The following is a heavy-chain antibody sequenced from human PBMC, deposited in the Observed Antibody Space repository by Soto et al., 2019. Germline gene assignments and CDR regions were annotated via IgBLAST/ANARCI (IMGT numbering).Heavy chain of an antibody. J-gene: IGHJ4*02. Sequence: QVQLVESGGGVVQPGRSLRLSCAGSGFTFSNYGLHWVRPAPGKGLEWVAGISYDGSHKYYADSVKGRFTISRDNSNNLLYLQMDSLRAEDTAVYYCAKDGAPRYCSRSSCHPAGAYWGQGTLVTVSS. CDR3: AKDGAPRYCSRSSCHPAGAY. D-gene: IGHD2-15*01. CDR1: GFTFSNYG. V-gene: IGHV3-30*18. CDR2: ISYDGSHK.